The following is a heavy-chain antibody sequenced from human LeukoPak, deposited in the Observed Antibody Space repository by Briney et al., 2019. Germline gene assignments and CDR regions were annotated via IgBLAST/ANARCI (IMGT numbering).Heavy chain of an antibody. CDR1: GGSISSTTYY. CDR3: ARLVARSWPTDY. Sequence: SETLSLTCTVSGGSISSTTYYWAWNRQPPGQGLEWIGNIYYRGTTYYNPSLKSRVTISVDTSKNQFSLKLSSVTAADTAVYYCARLVARSWPTDYWGQGILVTVSS. D-gene: IGHD6-13*01. V-gene: IGHV4-39*01. J-gene: IGHJ4*02. CDR2: IYYRGTT.